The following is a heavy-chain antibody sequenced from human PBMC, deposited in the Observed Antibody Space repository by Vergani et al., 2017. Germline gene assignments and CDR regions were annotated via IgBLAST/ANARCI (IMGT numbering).Heavy chain of an antibody. J-gene: IGHJ4*02. CDR3: ARELDY. CDR1: GFTFSSYA. CDR2: ISYDGSNK. Sequence: QVQLVESGGGVVQPGRSLRLSCAASGFTFSSYAMHWVRQAPGKGLEWVAVISYDGSNKYYADSVKGRFTISRDNSKNTVYLQMNSLRAEDTAVYYCARELDYWGQGSMVTGSS. V-gene: IGHV3-30-3*01.